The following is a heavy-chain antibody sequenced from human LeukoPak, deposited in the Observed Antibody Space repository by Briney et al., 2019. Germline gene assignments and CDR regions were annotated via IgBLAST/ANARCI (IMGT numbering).Heavy chain of an antibody. V-gene: IGHV4-59*01. Sequence: SETLSLTCTVSGGSISSYYWSWIRQPPGKGLEWIGYIYYSGSTNYNPSLKSRVTISVDTSKNQFSLKLSSVTAADTAVYCCARAYSSGWYSYGYWGQGTLVTVSS. CDR1: GGSISSYY. J-gene: IGHJ4*02. D-gene: IGHD6-19*01. CDR3: ARAYSSGWYSYGY. CDR2: IYYSGST.